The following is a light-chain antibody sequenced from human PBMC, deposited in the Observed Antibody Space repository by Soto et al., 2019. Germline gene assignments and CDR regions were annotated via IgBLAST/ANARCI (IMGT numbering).Light chain of an antibody. CDR3: QQYNNWPRT. V-gene: IGKV3-15*01. Sequence: EIVMTQSPATLSVSPGERATLSCRASQSLSSNLAWYQQKPGQAPRLLIYGASTRATGIPARFSGSGSATAFTLTISSLPSEDFAVYYCQQYNNWPRTFGQGPKVEIK. CDR2: GAS. CDR1: QSLSSN. J-gene: IGKJ1*01.